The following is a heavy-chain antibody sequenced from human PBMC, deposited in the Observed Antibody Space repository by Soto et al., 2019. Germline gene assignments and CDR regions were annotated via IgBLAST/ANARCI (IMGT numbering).Heavy chain of an antibody. Sequence: ASVKVSCKASGGTFSSYAISWVRQAPGQGLEWMGGIIPIFGTANYAQKFQGRVTITADESTSTAYMELTRLTSEDTAVYYCAREDRCRGGHCFPFTFLGGYGMDVWGQGTTVTVSS. CDR3: AREDRCRGGHCFPFTFLGGYGMDV. CDR1: GGTFSSYA. V-gene: IGHV1-69*13. J-gene: IGHJ6*02. CDR2: IIPIFGTA. D-gene: IGHD2-21*02.